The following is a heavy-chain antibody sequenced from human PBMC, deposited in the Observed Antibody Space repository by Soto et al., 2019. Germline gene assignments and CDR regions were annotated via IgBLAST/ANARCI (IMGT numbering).Heavy chain of an antibody. CDR1: GFTFRSYA. Sequence: GGSLRLSCAASGFTFRSYAMSWVCQAPGKGLEWVSAISGSGGSTYYADSVKGRFTISRDNSKNTLYLQMNSLRAEDTAVYYCAKDPYYYDSSGYDYWGQGTLVTVSS. D-gene: IGHD3-22*01. J-gene: IGHJ4*02. V-gene: IGHV3-23*01. CDR3: AKDPYYYDSSGYDY. CDR2: ISGSGGST.